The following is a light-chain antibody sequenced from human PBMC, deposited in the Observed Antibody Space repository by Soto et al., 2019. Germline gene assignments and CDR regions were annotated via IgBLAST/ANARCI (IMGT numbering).Light chain of an antibody. CDR3: CSPWV. J-gene: IGLJ3*02. V-gene: IGLV2-14*01. CDR2: EGN. CDR1: SSDVGGYDY. Sequence: QSALTQPASVSGSPGQSITISCTGSSSDVGGYDYVSWYQQSPGKAPKLIIYEGNKRPSGVSDRFSGSKSGNTASLTISGLQAEDEADYYCCSPWVFGGGTKLTVL.